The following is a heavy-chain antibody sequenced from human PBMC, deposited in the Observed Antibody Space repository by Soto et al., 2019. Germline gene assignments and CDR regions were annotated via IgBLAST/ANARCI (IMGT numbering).Heavy chain of an antibody. CDR3: TSGTSGDKVDY. V-gene: IGHV4-30-4*01. D-gene: IGHD3-16*01. CDR2: IYDGVRT. CDR1: GGSISSVHYC. Sequence: QVQLQESGPGLVKPSQTLSLTCTVSGGSISSVHYCWSWIRQPPDKGLEWIGHIYDGVRTFSNPSLRTRXTXSXYTSKNQFSLKLSSVTAADTAVYYCTSGTSGDKVDYWGQGTLVTVSS. J-gene: IGHJ4*02.